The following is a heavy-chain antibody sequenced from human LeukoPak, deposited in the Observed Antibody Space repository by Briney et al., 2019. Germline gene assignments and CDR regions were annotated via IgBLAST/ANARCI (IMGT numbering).Heavy chain of an antibody. CDR2: IYSSGST. D-gene: IGHD2-21*02. CDR3: AREFRYGDLDY. CDR1: GGSISTYY. V-gene: IGHV4-4*07. J-gene: IGHJ4*02. Sequence: PSETLSLTCTVSGGSISTYYWSWIRQPAGKGLEWIGRIYSSGSTNYKSSLKSRITMSVDTSKSQFSLKLSSVTAADTAVYYCAREFRYGDLDYWGQGTLVTVSS.